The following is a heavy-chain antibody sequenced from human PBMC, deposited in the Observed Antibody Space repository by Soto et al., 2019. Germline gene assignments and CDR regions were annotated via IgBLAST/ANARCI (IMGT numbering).Heavy chain of an antibody. CDR2: IYYSGST. Sequence: SETLSLTCTVSGGSISSYYWSWIRQPPGTGLEWIGYIYYSGSTNYNPSLKSRVTISVDTSKNQFSLKLSSVTAADTAVYYCTRLDPHQSIALRQYAFDIWGQGTMVTVSS. J-gene: IGHJ3*02. CDR1: GGSISSYY. D-gene: IGHD6-6*01. CDR3: TRLDPHQSIALRQYAFDI. V-gene: IGHV4-59*01.